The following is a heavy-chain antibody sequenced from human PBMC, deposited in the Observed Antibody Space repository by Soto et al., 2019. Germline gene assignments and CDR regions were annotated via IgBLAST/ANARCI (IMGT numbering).Heavy chain of an antibody. CDR3: ALVTTSYFDY. J-gene: IGHJ4*02. CDR1: GGTFSSYI. V-gene: IGHV1-69*02. D-gene: IGHD4-4*01. Sequence: QVQLVQSGAEVKKPGSSVKVSCKASGGTFSSYIISWVRQAPGQGLEWMGRIIPILGIANYAQKFQGRVTITADKSTSTAYMELSSLRSEDTAVYYCALVTTSYFDYWGQGTLVTVAS. CDR2: IIPILGIA.